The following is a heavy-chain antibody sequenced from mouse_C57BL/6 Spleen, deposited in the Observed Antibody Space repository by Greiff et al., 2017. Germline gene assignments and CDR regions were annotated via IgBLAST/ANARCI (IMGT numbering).Heavy chain of an antibody. CDR2: IDPSASYT. J-gene: IGHJ4*01. D-gene: IGHD2-1*01. CDR3: ARSPNGNYAMDY. Sequence: VQLQQPGAELVMPGASVKLSCKASGYTFTSYWMHWVKQRPGQGLEWIGEIDPSASYTNYNQKFKGKSTLTVDKSSSTAYMQLSSLTSEDSAVYYCARSPNGNYAMDYWGQGTSVTVSS. V-gene: IGHV1-69*01. CDR1: GYTFTSYW.